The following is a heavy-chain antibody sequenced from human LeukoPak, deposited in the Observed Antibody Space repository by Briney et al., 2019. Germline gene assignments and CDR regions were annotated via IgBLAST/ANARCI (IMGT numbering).Heavy chain of an antibody. J-gene: IGHJ4*02. CDR1: GFTFSSYG. CDR2: IRYDGSNK. D-gene: IGHD5-12*01. CDR3: AKGHSGCESPNDY. V-gene: IGHV3-30*02. Sequence: GGSLRLSCAASGFTFSSYGMHWVRQAPGKGLEWVAFIRYDGSNKYYADSVKGRFTISRDNSKNTLYLQMNSLRAEDTAVYYCAKGHSGCESPNDYWGQGTLVTVSS.